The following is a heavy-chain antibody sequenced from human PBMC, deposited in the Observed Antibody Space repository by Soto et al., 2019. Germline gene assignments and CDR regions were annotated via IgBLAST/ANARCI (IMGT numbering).Heavy chain of an antibody. Sequence: PGGSLRLSCAASGFTFSNAWMNWVRQAPGKSQEWVGRIKSKTDGGTTDYAATVKGRFTISRDDSKNTLYLQMNSLKTEDTAVYYCTTSIVVVPPNIDYRGQGTLVTGSS. J-gene: IGHJ4*02. CDR3: TTSIVVVPPNIDY. CDR2: IKSKTDGGTT. CDR1: GFTFSNAW. D-gene: IGHD2-2*01. V-gene: IGHV3-15*07.